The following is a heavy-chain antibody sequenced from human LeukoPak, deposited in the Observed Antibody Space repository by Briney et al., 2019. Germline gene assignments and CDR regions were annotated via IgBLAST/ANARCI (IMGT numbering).Heavy chain of an antibody. D-gene: IGHD6-19*01. V-gene: IGHV3-30*18. CDR3: AKDGAAVANGFDY. Sequence: GRSLRLSCAASGFTFSSYGMHWVRQAPGKGLEWVAVISYDGSNKYYADSVKGRFTISRDNSKNTLYLQMNSLRAEDTAVYYCAKDGAAVANGFDYWGQGTLVTVSS. CDR2: ISYDGSNK. J-gene: IGHJ4*02. CDR1: GFTFSSYG.